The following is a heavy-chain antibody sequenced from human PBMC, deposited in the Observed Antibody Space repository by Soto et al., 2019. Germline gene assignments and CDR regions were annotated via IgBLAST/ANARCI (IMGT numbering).Heavy chain of an antibody. Sequence: QVQLVESGGGVVQPGRSLRLSCAASGFIISSYGMHWVRQAPGKGLEWLAVISYDGSNKFYGDSVKGRFTISRDNSKNTMYLPVKSLRAEDTAVDYCASWGGIALPGYDGSEATYDYWGHGPLVTVSS. CDR3: ASWGGIALPGYDGSEATYDY. D-gene: IGHD3-9*01. CDR1: GFIISSYG. J-gene: IGHJ4*01. CDR2: ISYDGSNK. V-gene: IGHV3-30*03.